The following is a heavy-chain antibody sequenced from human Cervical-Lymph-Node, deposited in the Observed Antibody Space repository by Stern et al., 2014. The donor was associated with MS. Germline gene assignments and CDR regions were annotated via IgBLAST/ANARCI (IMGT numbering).Heavy chain of an antibody. V-gene: IGHV4-59*01. CDR1: GGSLRSYY. Sequence: QVQLGQSGPGLVKPSETLSLTCTVSGGSLRSYYWNWIRQAPGKGLEWLGFFFHTGSVNYKPSLSSRVAMSVDTSKNQFSLTVSSVTAADTAVYYCAREGEYCSGSRCYPFLDYWGQGTLVTVSS. CDR2: FFHTGSV. J-gene: IGHJ4*02. D-gene: IGHD2-15*01. CDR3: AREGEYCSGSRCYPFLDY.